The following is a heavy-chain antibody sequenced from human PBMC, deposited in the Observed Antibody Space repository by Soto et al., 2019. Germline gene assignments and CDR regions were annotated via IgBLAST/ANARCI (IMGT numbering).Heavy chain of an antibody. CDR2: ISYDGRHK. J-gene: IGHJ4*02. D-gene: IGHD2-21*02. CDR1: GFTFKDYG. V-gene: IGHV3-30*03. Sequence: GGSLRLSCAASGFTFKDYGMHWVRQAPGKGLEWVALISYDGRHKYYADSVRGRFTISRDNSKNTLYLQMNSLRPEDTAVFYCARDPGLLAYCGSDCYPYYFKYWGQGALVTVSS. CDR3: ARDPGLLAYCGSDCYPYYFKY.